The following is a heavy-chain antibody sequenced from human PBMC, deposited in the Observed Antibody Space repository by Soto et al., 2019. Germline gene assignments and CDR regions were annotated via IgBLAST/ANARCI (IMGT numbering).Heavy chain of an antibody. J-gene: IGHJ6*03. V-gene: IGHV1-8*01. CDR3: ASYYGSGSYFDPYYYYYMDV. Sequence: ASVKVSCNASGYTFTSYDINWVRQATGQGLEWMGWMNPNSGNTGYAQKFQGRVAMTRNTSISTAYMELSSLRSEDTAVYYCASYYGSGSYFDPYYYYYMDVWGKGTTVTVSS. CDR2: MNPNSGNT. D-gene: IGHD3-10*01. CDR1: GYTFTSYD.